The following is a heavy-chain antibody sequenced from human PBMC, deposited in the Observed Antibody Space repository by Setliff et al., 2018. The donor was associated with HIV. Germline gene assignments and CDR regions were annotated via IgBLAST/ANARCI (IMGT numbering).Heavy chain of an antibody. V-gene: IGHV3-30*04. CDR3: AREVAADGTYFDY. J-gene: IGHJ4*01. Sequence: GGSLRLSCAASGFTFSNSAMHWVRQAPGKGLGWVAGISYDGSNKYYTDSVKGRFIISRDNSKNTLYLQMNSLRAEDSAVYYCAREVAADGTYFDYWGQGALVTVSS. CDR2: ISYDGSNK. CDR1: GFTFSNSA. D-gene: IGHD6-13*01.